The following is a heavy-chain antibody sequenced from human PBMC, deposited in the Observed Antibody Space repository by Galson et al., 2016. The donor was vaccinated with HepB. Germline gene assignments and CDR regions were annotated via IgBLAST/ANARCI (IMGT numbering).Heavy chain of an antibody. J-gene: IGHJ4*02. CDR2: INGGDGST. V-gene: IGHV1-3*01. Sequence: SVKVSCKASGHTFTSYAFHWVRQAPGQRPEWMGWINGGDGSTKCSQKFQGRVTMTRDTSANTAYMELSSLTSEDTAVYFCTRGLGGSETYWFWGPGTLVTVSS. D-gene: IGHD3-10*01. CDR3: TRGLGGSETYWF. CDR1: GHTFTSYA.